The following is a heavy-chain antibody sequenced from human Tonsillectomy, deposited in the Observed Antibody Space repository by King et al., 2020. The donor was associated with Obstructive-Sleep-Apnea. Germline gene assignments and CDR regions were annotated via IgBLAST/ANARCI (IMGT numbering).Heavy chain of an antibody. CDR3: ARGSRIDIAFPYALDV. Sequence: QLVQSGGGVVQPGRSLRLSCAASAFNFRNSAMHWFRQAPGKGLEWVALLSYYGSNESYADSVKGRCTNARDNYKKTPHLQMNSLRTNDTAVYYCARGSRIDIAFPYALDVWGQGTTVTVSS. V-gene: IGHV3-30-3*01. CDR2: LSYYGSNE. J-gene: IGHJ6*02. D-gene: IGHD5-12*01. CDR1: AFNFRNSA.